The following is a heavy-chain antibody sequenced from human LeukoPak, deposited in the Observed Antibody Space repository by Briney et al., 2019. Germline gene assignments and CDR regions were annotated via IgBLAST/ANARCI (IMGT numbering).Heavy chain of an antibody. V-gene: IGHV1-18*01. CDR1: GHTFVSYG. CDR3: ARRFCSSVSCYDDDAFDV. J-gene: IGHJ3*01. CDR2: ISGYNGKM. D-gene: IGHD2-2*01. Sequence: ASVKVSCKASGHTFVSYGISWVRQAPGQGLEWMGWISGYNGKMNYAQKFQGRVTMTTGTSTSTAYLELRSLTSEDTAVYYCARRFCSSVSCYDDDAFDVWGQGTLVTVSS.